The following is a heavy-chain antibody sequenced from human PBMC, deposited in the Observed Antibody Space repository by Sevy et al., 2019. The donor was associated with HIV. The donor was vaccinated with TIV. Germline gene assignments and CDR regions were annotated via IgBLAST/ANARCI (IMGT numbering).Heavy chain of an antibody. CDR2: INPNNGDT. V-gene: IGHV1-2*02. CDR3: AKVGKYYYSMGYFEY. CDR1: GYTFTDYY. Sequence: ASVKVSCKASGYTFTDYYMHWERQAPGRGPEWMGGINPNNGDTTYSQKFKGRVTMTRDTSISTAYMELSSLRSDDTAVYYCAKVGKYYYSMGYFEYWGQGTLVTVSS. D-gene: IGHD3-22*01. J-gene: IGHJ4*02.